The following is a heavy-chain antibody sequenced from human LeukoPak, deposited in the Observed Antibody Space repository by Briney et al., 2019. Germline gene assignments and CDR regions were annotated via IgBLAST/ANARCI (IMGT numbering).Heavy chain of an antibody. V-gene: IGHV4-59*01. D-gene: IGHD6-13*01. CDR1: GGSISSYY. CDR2: IYYSGST. J-gene: IGHJ4*02. Sequence: SETLSLTCTVSGGSISSYYWSWIRQPPGKGLEWIGYIYYSGSTNYNPSLKSRVTISVDTSKNQFSLKLSSVTAADTAAYYCASAAAGSFDYWGQGTLVTVSS. CDR3: ASAAAGSFDY.